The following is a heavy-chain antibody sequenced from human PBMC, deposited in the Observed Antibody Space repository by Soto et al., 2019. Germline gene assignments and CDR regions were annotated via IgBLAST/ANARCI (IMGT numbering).Heavy chain of an antibody. Sequence: QVQLVQSGAEVKRPGDSVKVSCQASGYTFTDYHIHWVRQAPGQGLEWMGRVTPRSGEVYYSPKFQGRVTLTRDTSSSTAYMELTTLKFDDTAVFYCARVPILGPTGDFDYWGQGTLATVSS. D-gene: IGHD1-26*01. V-gene: IGHV1-2*02. CDR1: GYTFTDYH. CDR3: ARVPILGPTGDFDY. CDR2: VTPRSGEV. J-gene: IGHJ4*02.